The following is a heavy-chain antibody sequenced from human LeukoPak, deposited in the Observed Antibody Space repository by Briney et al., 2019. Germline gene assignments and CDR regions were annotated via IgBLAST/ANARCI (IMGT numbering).Heavy chain of an antibody. Sequence: SQTLSLTYAISGDSVSSNSAAWNWIRQSPARGLRWLERTYYRSKWYNDYAVSVKSRITINPDTSKNQFSLQLNSVTPEDTAVYYCARGFISSSWYASTFDYWGQGTLVTVSS. CDR3: ARGFISSSWYASTFDY. CDR2: TYYRSKWYN. D-gene: IGHD6-13*01. V-gene: IGHV6-1*01. CDR1: GDSVSSNSAA. J-gene: IGHJ4*02.